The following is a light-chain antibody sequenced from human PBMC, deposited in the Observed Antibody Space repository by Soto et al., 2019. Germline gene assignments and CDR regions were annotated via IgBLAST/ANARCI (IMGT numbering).Light chain of an antibody. CDR3: SSYTSSSTLVV. J-gene: IGLJ1*01. Sequence: QSVLTQPASVSGSPGQSITISFTGTSSDVGGYNYVSWYQQHPGKAPKLMIYEVSNRPSGVSNRFSGSKSGNTASLTISGLQAEDEADYYCSSYTSSSTLVVFGTGTKVTVL. CDR2: EVS. V-gene: IGLV2-14*01. CDR1: SSDVGGYNY.